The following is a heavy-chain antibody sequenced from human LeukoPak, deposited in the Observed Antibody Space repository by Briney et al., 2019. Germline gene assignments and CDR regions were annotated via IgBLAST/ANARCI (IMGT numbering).Heavy chain of an antibody. V-gene: IGHV3-21*01. J-gene: IGHJ5*02. CDR1: GFTFSSHG. D-gene: IGHD6-13*01. CDR2: ISSSSSYI. Sequence: GGSLRLSCAASGFTFSSHGMNWVRQAPGKGLEWVSSISSSSSYIYYADSVKGRFTISRDNAKNSLYLQMNSLRAEDTAVYYCARGLRGWQQLVPGWFDPWGQGTLVTVSS. CDR3: ARGLRGWQQLVPGWFDP.